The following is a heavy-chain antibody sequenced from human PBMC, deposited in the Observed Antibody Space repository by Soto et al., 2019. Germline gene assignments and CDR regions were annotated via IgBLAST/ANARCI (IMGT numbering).Heavy chain of an antibody. CDR2: IIPIFGTA. CDR1: GGTFSSYA. Sequence: QVQLVQSGAEVKKPGSSVKVSCKASGGTFSSYAISWVRQAPGQGLEWMGGIIPIFGTANYAQKFQGRVRITAAEPTSTAYMELSSLRSEDTAVYYGASAPSRQQNWFDPWGQGTLVTVSS. J-gene: IGHJ5*02. V-gene: IGHV1-69*01. CDR3: ASAPSRQQNWFDP. D-gene: IGHD6-13*01.